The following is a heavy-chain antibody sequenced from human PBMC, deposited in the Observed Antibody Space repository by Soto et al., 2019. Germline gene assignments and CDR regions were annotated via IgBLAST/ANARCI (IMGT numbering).Heavy chain of an antibody. Sequence: EVQLVESGGGLVQPGGSLRLSCAASGFIFSNFWRSWVRQAPGKGLEWVANIKEDGSEKYHVDSVKGRFTISRDNVKNLMYLQMDSLRAADTAVYKCVRGGSHSFDYCGQGTLVTVSS. CDR2: IKEDGSEK. J-gene: IGHJ4*02. V-gene: IGHV3-7*05. CDR3: VRGGSHSFDY. CDR1: GFIFSNFW. D-gene: IGHD1-26*01.